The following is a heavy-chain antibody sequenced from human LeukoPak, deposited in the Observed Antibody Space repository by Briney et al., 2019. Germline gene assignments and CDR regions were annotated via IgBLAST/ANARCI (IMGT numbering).Heavy chain of an antibody. CDR2: ISAYNGNT. Sequence: ASVKVSCKASGYTFTSYGISWVRQAPGQGLEWMGWISAYNGNTNYAQKLQGRVTMTRDMSTSTVYMELSSLRSEDTAVYYCARGFYYYYMDVWGKGTTVTVSS. V-gene: IGHV1-18*01. CDR1: GYTFTSYG. CDR3: ARGFYYYYMDV. J-gene: IGHJ6*03.